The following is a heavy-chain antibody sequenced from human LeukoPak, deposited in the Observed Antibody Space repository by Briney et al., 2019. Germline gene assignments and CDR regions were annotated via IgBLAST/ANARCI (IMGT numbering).Heavy chain of an antibody. Sequence: GGSLRLSCAASGFTFSNYWMTWVRQAPGKGLEWVANIKPDGSEKFYADSLRGRFTISRDNAKNSLYLQMNSLRAEDTAVYYCAMVRPGELPLAYWGQGTLVTVSS. CDR2: IKPDGSEK. J-gene: IGHJ4*02. CDR1: GFTFSNYW. CDR3: AMVRPGELPLAY. D-gene: IGHD3-10*01. V-gene: IGHV3-7*04.